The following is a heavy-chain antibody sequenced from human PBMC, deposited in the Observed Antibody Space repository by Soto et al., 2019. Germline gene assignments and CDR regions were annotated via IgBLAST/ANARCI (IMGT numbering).Heavy chain of an antibody. CDR1: GYTFTSYA. V-gene: IGHV1-3*01. J-gene: IGHJ6*02. Sequence: ASVKVSCKASGYTFTSYAMHWVRQAPGQRLEWMGWINAGNGNTKYSQKFQGRVTITRDTSASTAYMELSSLRSEDTAVYYCARGGSGYSAKNLWNPMDVWGQGTTVTVS. CDR2: INAGNGNT. CDR3: ARGGSGYSAKNLWNPMDV. D-gene: IGHD5-18*01.